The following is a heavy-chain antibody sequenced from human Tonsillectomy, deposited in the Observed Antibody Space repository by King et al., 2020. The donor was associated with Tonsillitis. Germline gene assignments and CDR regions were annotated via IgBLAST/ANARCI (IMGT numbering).Heavy chain of an antibody. CDR2: ITSSDGST. V-gene: IGHV3-23*04. Sequence: EGQLVQSGGGLVQPGGSLRLSCAGSGFTFSGYAMNWIRQAPGKGLEWVSIITSSDGSTYYADSVKGRFTISRDNSRNTLYLKMNNLRAEDTAVYYCGRYCSGGSCYSGNYWGQGALVTVSS. CDR1: GFTFSGYA. J-gene: IGHJ4*02. D-gene: IGHD2-15*01. CDR3: GRYCSGGSCYSGNY.